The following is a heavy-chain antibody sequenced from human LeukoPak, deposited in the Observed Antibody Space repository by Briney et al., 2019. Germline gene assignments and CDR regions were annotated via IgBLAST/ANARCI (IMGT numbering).Heavy chain of an antibody. CDR1: GFTVSSNY. J-gene: IGHJ4*02. V-gene: IGHV3-53*01. CDR3: AKGMGDSVGYFDY. D-gene: IGHD2-21*01. CDR2: IYGGGST. Sequence: GGSLRLSCAASGFTVSSNYMSWVRRAPGKGLEWVSLIYGGGSTYYADSVKGRFTISRDNSKNTLYLQMNSLRAEDTAVYYCAKGMGDSVGYFDYWGRGSLVTVSS.